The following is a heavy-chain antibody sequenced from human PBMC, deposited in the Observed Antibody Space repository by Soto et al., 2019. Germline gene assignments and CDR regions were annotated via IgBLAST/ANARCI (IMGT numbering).Heavy chain of an antibody. CDR1: GYTFTGYY. D-gene: IGHD6-13*01. Sequence: QVQLVQSGAEVKKPGASVKVSCKASGYTFTGYYMHWVRQAPGQGLEWMGWINHNSGGTNYAQKFQGRVTMTRDTSISTAYMELSRLRSDDTAVYYCARGFQQLVLDYWGQGTLVTVSS. V-gene: IGHV1-2*02. CDR2: INHNSGGT. J-gene: IGHJ4*02. CDR3: ARGFQQLVLDY.